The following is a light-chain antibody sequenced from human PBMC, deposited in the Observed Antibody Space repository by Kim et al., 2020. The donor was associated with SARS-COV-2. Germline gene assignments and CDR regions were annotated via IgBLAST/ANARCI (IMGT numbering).Light chain of an antibody. Sequence: SPGERATLSYRASQSVSNNYLAWYQQKPGQAPRLLIYGASTRAAGTPDRFSGGGSGTDFTLTLSRLEPEDFAVYYCQQYDTSPLTFGGGTKVEIK. CDR2: GAS. J-gene: IGKJ4*01. V-gene: IGKV3-20*01. CDR1: QSVSNNY. CDR3: QQYDTSPLT.